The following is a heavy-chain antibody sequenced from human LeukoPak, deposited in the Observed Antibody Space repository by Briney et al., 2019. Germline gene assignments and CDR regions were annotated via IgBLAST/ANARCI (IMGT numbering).Heavy chain of an antibody. CDR2: FSRSGPDT. CDR3: AKGSLGSWYYFDY. Sequence: GGSLRLSCAASGFTFGSSAMSWVRQAPGKGPEWVSTFSRSGPDTYYADSVKGRFTIFRDNSENTLYLQVNSLRAEDTAVYYCAKGSLGSWYYFDYWGRGTLVTVSS. CDR1: GFTFGSSA. V-gene: IGHV3-23*01. D-gene: IGHD6-13*01. J-gene: IGHJ4*02.